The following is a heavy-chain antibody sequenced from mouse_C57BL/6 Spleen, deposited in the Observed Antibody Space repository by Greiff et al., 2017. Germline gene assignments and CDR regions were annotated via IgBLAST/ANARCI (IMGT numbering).Heavy chain of an antibody. V-gene: IGHV2-6-1*01. J-gene: IGHJ3*01. CDR2: IWCDGST. Sequence: VMLVESGPGLVAPSQSLSITCTVSGFSLTSYGVHWVRQPPGKGLEWLVVIWCDGSTTYNSALKSSLSISKDNSKSQVFLKMNSLQADDTAMYYCARHEAQATWFAYWGQGTLVTVSA. D-gene: IGHD3-2*02. CDR3: ARHEAQATWFAY. CDR1: GFSLTSYG.